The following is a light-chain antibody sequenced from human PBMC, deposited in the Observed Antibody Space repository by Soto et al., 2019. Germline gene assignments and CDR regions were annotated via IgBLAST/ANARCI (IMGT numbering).Light chain of an antibody. CDR3: CSYESSNTLV. CDR2: EAS. V-gene: IGLV2-23*01. CDR1: ISDIGTYNL. Sequence: QSALTQPASVSGSPGQSITISCTGSISDIGTYNLVSWLQQHPGKAPKLMIYEASKRPSGVSNRFSGSKSGNTASLTISGLQAEDEADYYCCSYESSNTLVVGGGTKVTVL. J-gene: IGLJ2*01.